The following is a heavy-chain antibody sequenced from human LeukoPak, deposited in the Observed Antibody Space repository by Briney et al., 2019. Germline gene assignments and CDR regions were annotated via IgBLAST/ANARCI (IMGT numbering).Heavy chain of an antibody. CDR1: GDSIDKYC. V-gene: IGHV4-4*07. Sequence: KPSETLSLTCTVSGDSIDKYCWSWIRQPAAKGLEWLGHICSSGTTNYNPSLKSRVTMSLDTSENQFSLNLTSVTAADTAFYYCARVRGGTFFPHFDYWGQGTLVTVSS. D-gene: IGHD3-10*01. CDR3: ARVRGGTFFPHFDY. J-gene: IGHJ4*02. CDR2: ICSSGTT.